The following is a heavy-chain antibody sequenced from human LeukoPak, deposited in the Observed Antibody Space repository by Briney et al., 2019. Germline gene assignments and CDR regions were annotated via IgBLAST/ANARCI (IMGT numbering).Heavy chain of an antibody. J-gene: IGHJ6*03. CDR3: ARGGKWLRFAYYYYMDV. CDR2: INHSGST. CDR1: GGSFSGYY. Sequence: SETLSLTCAVYGGSFSGYYWSWIRQPPGKGLEWIGEINHSGSTNYNPSLKSRVTISVDTSKNQFSLKLSSVTAADTAVYYCARGGKWLRFAYYYYMDVWGKGTTVTVSS. V-gene: IGHV4-34*01. D-gene: IGHD5-12*01.